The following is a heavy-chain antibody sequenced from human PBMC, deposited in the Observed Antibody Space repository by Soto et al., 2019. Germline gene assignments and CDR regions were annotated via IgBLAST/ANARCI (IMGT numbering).Heavy chain of an antibody. CDR1: GYTFNYYG. V-gene: IGHV1-18*04. CDR3: ARDWSRYFDSSGLMWFY. Sequence: GASVKVSCKASGYTFNYYGISWVRQAPGQGLEWVGWISAHNGDTKYAQNLQGRLTLTTDTSTSTAYMELTSLTSDDTAVYYCARDWSRYFDSSGLMWFYWGQGTLVTRLL. J-gene: IGHJ4*02. CDR2: ISAHNGDT. D-gene: IGHD3-22*01.